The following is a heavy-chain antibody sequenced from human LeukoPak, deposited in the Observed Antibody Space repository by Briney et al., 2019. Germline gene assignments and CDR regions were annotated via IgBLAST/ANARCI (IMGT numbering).Heavy chain of an antibody. Sequence: PGGSLRLSCAASGFTFSSYSMNWVRQAPGKGLEWVSSISSSSYIYYADSVKGRFTISRDNAKNSLYLQMNSLRAEDTAVYYCAREWAIQLGIFYYYYGMDAWGQGTTVTVSS. J-gene: IGHJ6*02. CDR1: GFTFSSYS. CDR3: AREWAIQLGIFYYYYGMDA. V-gene: IGHV3-21*01. D-gene: IGHD5-18*01. CDR2: ISSSSYI.